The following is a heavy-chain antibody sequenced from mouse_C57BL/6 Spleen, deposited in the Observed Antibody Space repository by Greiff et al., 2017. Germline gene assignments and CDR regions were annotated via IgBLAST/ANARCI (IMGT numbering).Heavy chain of an antibody. J-gene: IGHJ2*01. CDR1: GYSFTGYY. CDR3: ARSRVYYYGSSSYFDY. V-gene: IGHV1-42*01. Sequence: VQLQQSGPELVKPGASVKISCKASGYSFTGYYMNWVKQSPEKSLEWIGEINPSTGGTTYNQKFKAKATLTVDKSSSTAYMQLKSLTSEDSAVYYCARSRVYYYGSSSYFDYWGQGTTLTVSS. D-gene: IGHD1-1*01. CDR2: INPSTGGT.